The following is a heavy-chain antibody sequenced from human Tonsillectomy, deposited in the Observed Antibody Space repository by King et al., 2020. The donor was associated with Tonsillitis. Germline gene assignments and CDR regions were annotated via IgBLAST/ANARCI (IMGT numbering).Heavy chain of an antibody. CDR2: ISSSSSYI. CDR3: ARAAEEVPAANCYYYYGMAV. J-gene: IGHJ6*02. Sequence: VQLVESGGGLVKPGGSLRLSCAASGFTFSSYSMNWVRQAPGKGLEWVSSISSSSSYIYYADSVKGRFTISRDNAKNSLYLQMNSLRAEDTAVYYCARAAEEVPAANCYYYYGMAVWGQGTTVTVSS. V-gene: IGHV3-21*01. CDR1: GFTFSSYS. D-gene: IGHD2-2*01.